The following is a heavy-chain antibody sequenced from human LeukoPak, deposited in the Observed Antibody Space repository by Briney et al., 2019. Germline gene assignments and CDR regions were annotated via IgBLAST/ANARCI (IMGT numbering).Heavy chain of an antibody. V-gene: IGHV1-46*03. D-gene: IGHD3-22*01. CDR1: GYTFTSYY. Sequence: ASVKVSCKASGYTFTSYYMHWVRQAPGQGLEWMGIINPSGGSTSYAQKFHGRVTMTRDTSTSTVYMELSSLRSEDTAVYYCARDKEDYYDSSGYLDAFDIWGQGTMVTVSS. CDR2: INPSGGST. CDR3: ARDKEDYYDSSGYLDAFDI. J-gene: IGHJ3*02.